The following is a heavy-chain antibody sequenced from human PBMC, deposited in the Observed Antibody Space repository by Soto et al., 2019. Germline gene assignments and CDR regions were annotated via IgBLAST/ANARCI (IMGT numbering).Heavy chain of an antibody. D-gene: IGHD2-2*01. CDR1: GGSISSGGYY. V-gene: IGHV4-31*03. CDR3: TRDHSTGLGFGNWFDP. CDR2: IYYSGST. J-gene: IGHJ5*02. Sequence: SETLSLTCTVSGGSISSGGYYWSWIRQHPGKGLEWIGYIYYSGSTYYNPSLKSRVTISVDTSKNQFSLKLSSVTAADTAVYYCTRDHSTGLGFGNWFDPWGKGTLVTVPS.